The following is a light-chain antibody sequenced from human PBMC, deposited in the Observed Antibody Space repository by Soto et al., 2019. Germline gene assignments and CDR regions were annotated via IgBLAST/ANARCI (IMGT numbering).Light chain of an antibody. V-gene: IGLV1-44*01. Sequence: QSVLTQPPSASGTPGQRVTISCSGGSSNIGSYTVNWYQQLPGTAPKLLINTSNQRPSGVPDRFSGSKSGTSASLSISGLQSEDEADYYCAAWDDSLNGPVFGGGTKLTVL. J-gene: IGLJ2*01. CDR1: SSNIGSYT. CDR3: AAWDDSLNGPV. CDR2: TSN.